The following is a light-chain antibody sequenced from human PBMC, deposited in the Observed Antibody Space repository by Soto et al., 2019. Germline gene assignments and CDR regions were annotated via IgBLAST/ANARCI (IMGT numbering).Light chain of an antibody. J-gene: IGLJ3*02. CDR1: NGHNSYA. Sequence: QPVLTQPPSASASLGASVKLTCTLSNGHNSYAIAWHQQQPEKGPRYLMKLNSDGSHSKGDGIPDRFSGSSSGAERYLTISSLQSEDEADYYCQTWSTDIRVFGGGTKVTVL. CDR3: QTWSTDIRV. V-gene: IGLV4-69*01. CDR2: LNSDGSH.